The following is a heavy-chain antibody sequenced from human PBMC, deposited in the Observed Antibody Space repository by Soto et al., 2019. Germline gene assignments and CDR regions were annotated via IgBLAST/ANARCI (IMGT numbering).Heavy chain of an antibody. Sequence: EVQLVESGGGLIQPGGSLRLSCAASGFTVSSNYMSWVRQAPGKGLEWVSVIYSGGSTYYADSVKGRFTISRDNSKNTLYLQMNSLRAEDTAVYYCARGGGSSWHGWFDPWGQGTLVTVSS. CDR3: ARGGGSSWHGWFDP. CDR1: GFTVSSNY. CDR2: IYSGGST. V-gene: IGHV3-53*01. D-gene: IGHD6-13*01. J-gene: IGHJ5*02.